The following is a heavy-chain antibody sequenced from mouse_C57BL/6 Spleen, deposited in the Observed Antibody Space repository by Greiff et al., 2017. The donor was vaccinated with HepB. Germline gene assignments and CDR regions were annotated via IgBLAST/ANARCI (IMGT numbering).Heavy chain of an antibody. D-gene: IGHD2-2*01. CDR3: ARGGYPAY. CDR2: IYPGDGDT. Sequence: VQVVESGAELVKPGASVKISCKASGYAFSSYWMNWVKQRPGKGLEWIGQIYPGDGDTNYNGKFKGKATLTADKSSSTAYMQLSSLTSEDSAVYFCARGGYPAYWGQGTLVTVSA. J-gene: IGHJ3*01. CDR1: GYAFSSYW. V-gene: IGHV1-80*01.